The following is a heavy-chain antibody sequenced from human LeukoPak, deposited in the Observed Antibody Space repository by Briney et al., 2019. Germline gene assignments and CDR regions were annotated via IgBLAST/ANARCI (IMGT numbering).Heavy chain of an antibody. V-gene: IGHV4-59*01. CDR1: GGFISSDY. Sequence: SETLSLTCTVSGGFISSDYWSWIRQPPGKGLEWIGYVYYGGNTDYNPSLKSRVTISVDTSKSQFSLKLSSVTAADTAVYYCARSLRHSGSSGYYSYYFDYWGQGTLVTVSS. D-gene: IGHD3-22*01. CDR2: VYYGGNT. J-gene: IGHJ4*02. CDR3: ARSLRHSGSSGYYSYYFDY.